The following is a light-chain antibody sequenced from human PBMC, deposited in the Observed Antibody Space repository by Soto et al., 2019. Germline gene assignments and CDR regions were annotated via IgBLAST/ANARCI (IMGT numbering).Light chain of an antibody. V-gene: IGLV1-51*01. CDR2: DNN. J-gene: IGLJ2*01. Sequence: QSVLTQPHSVSAAPGQKVTISCSGSSSNIGNNYVSCDQQLPRTAPKLLIYDNNKRPSGIPDRFSGYKSHTSATLGITGLETGDEADYYGGTLDISLSAGRVVFGGGTKLTVL. CDR1: SSNIGNNY. CDR3: GTLDISLSAGRVV.